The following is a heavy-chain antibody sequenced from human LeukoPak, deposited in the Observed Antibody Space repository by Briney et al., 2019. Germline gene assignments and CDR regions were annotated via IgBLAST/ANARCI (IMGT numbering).Heavy chain of an antibody. CDR1: GFTFSNYW. CDR2: ISGSGGST. V-gene: IGHV3-23*01. CDR3: AKDKRGQVRGVIITAAGFDY. Sequence: PGGSLRLSCAASGFTFSNYWMHWVRQAPGKGLEWVSAISGSGGSTYYADSVKGRFTISRDNSKNTLYLQMNSLRAEDTAVYYCAKDKRGQVRGVIITAAGFDYWGQGTLVTVSS. J-gene: IGHJ4*02. D-gene: IGHD3-10*01.